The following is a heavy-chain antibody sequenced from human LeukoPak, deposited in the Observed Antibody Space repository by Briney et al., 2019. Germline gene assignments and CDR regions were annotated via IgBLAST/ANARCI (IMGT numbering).Heavy chain of an antibody. D-gene: IGHD1-26*01. CDR1: GFTFDDYA. Sequence: GGSLRLSCAASGFTFDDYAMHWVRHAPGKGLEWVSGISWNSGSMGYADSVKGRFTISRDNAKNSLYLQMNSLRAEDTALYYCTTFDLWGRGTLVTVSS. CDR3: TTFDL. CDR2: ISWNSGSM. J-gene: IGHJ2*01. V-gene: IGHV3-9*01.